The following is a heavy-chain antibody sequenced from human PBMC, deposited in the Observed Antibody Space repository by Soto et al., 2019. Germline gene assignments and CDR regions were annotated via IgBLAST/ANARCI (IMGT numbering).Heavy chain of an antibody. V-gene: IGHV1-69*01. CDR1: GGTFSSYS. J-gene: IGHJ4*02. CDR2: IIPIFGTA. Sequence: QVQLVQSGAEVKKPGSSVKVSCKASGGTFSSYSINWVRQAPGQGLEWMGEIIPIFGTANYAQKFQGRVTITADESTSTAYMELSSLRPADTAVYYCARDGGRHSGGIDYWGQGTLVTVSS. CDR3: ARDGGRHSGGIDY. D-gene: IGHD1-26*01.